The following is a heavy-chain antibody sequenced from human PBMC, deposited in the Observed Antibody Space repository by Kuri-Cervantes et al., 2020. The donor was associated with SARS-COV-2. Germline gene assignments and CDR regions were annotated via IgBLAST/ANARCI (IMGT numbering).Heavy chain of an antibody. Sequence: SETLSLTCTVSGGSISSSSYYWGWIRQPPGKGLEWIGSIYYSGSTYYNPSLKSRVTISVDTSKNQFSLKLSSVTAADTAVYYCARDYGSGSYLDYWGQGTLVTVSS. CDR3: ARDYGSGSYLDY. V-gene: IGHV4-39*07. CDR1: GGSISSSSYY. CDR2: IYYSGST. J-gene: IGHJ4*02. D-gene: IGHD3-10*01.